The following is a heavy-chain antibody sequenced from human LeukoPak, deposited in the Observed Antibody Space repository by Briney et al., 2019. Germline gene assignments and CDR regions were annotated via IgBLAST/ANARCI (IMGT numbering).Heavy chain of an antibody. CDR1: GFTVSSKD. V-gene: IGHV3-66*01. CDR2: IYSGGNT. D-gene: IGHD3-3*01. J-gene: IGHJ4*02. CDR3: ARVPYYDLWSGPGYFDY. Sequence: GGSLRLSCADSGFTVSSKDMTWVRQAPGKGLEWVSVIYSGGNTYYTDSVKGRFSISRDNSKNTLYLQMNSLRGEDTAVYYCARVPYYDLWSGPGYFDYWGQGTLVTVSA.